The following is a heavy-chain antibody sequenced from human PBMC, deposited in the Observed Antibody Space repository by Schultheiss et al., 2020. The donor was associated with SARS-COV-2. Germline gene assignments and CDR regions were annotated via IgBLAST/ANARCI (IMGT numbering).Heavy chain of an antibody. CDR3: ARILAAVPNY. V-gene: IGHV4-59*08. D-gene: IGHD6-13*01. Sequence: LTCSVSGGSMRPYYWSWIRQAPGEGLEWIGYIYHSGSTYYNPSLKSRVTISVDTSKNQFSLKLSSVTAADTAVYYCARILAAVPNYWGQGTLVTVSS. J-gene: IGHJ4*02. CDR1: GGSMRPYY. CDR2: IYHSGST.